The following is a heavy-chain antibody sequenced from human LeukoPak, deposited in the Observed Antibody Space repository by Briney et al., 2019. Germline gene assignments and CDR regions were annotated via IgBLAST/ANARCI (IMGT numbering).Heavy chain of an antibody. CDR1: GGTFSSYA. Sequence: SVKVSCKASGGTFSSYAISWVRQAPGQGLEWMGRIIPIFGTANYAQKFQGRVTITTDESTSTAYMKLSSLRSEDTAVYYCARDLSPLGSSDYMRYYYYYMDVWGKGTTVTVSS. D-gene: IGHD4-17*01. J-gene: IGHJ6*03. CDR2: IIPIFGTA. CDR3: ARDLSPLGSSDYMRYYYYYMDV. V-gene: IGHV1-69*05.